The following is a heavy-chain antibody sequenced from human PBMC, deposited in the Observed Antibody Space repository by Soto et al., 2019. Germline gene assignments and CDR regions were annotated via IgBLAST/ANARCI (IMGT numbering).Heavy chain of an antibody. Sequence: EVQLVESGGGSVQPGGSLRLSCAASGFSFSTKTMNWVRQAPGKGLEWVAHISSSSSDIYYSDSVKGRFTISRDNAENSLYLQMNSLRAEDTAVYYCARVRGSYLFGAFDLWGQGTLVTVSS. D-gene: IGHD1-26*01. CDR1: GFSFSTKT. V-gene: IGHV3-48*01. CDR3: ARVRGSYLFGAFDL. J-gene: IGHJ4*02. CDR2: ISSSSSDI.